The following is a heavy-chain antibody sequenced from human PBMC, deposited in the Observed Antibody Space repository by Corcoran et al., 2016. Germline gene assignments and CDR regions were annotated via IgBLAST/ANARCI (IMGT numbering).Heavy chain of an antibody. CDR1: GGSFSGYY. Sequence: QVQLQQWGAGLLKPSETLSLTCAVYGGSFSGYYWSWIRQPPGKGLEWIGEINHSGSTNYNPSLKRRVTISVDTSKNQFSLKLSSVTAADTALYYCARGRTVGVIAAAGNSWYFDLWGRGTLVTVSS. CDR3: ARGRTVGVIAAAGNSWYFDL. V-gene: IGHV4-34*01. J-gene: IGHJ2*01. D-gene: IGHD6-13*01. CDR2: INHSGST.